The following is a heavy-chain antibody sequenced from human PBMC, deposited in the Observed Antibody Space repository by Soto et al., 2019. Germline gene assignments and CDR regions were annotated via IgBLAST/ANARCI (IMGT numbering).Heavy chain of an antibody. V-gene: IGHV1-69*02. Sequence: ASVKVSCKASGGTFSSYTISWVRQAPGQGLEWMGRIIPILGIANYAQKFQGRVTITADKSTSTAYMELSSLRPEDTAVYYCARGKGYGDSPDYYYMDVWGKGTTVTVSS. CDR1: GGTFSSYT. CDR3: ARGKGYGDSPDYYYMDV. J-gene: IGHJ6*03. D-gene: IGHD4-17*01. CDR2: IIPILGIA.